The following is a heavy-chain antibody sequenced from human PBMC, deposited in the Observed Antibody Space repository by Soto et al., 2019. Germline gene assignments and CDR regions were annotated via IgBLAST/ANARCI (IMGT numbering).Heavy chain of an antibody. D-gene: IGHD5-12*01. Sequence: QVQLVQSGAEVKKPGSSVKVSCKASGGTFSSYAISWVRQAPGQGLEWMGGIIPIFGTANYAQKFQGRVTITADESTSTAYRELSSLRSEDTAVYYCARERKGGYDWRGGEFDYWGQGTLVTVSS. J-gene: IGHJ4*02. CDR2: IIPIFGTA. CDR1: GGTFSSYA. CDR3: ARERKGGYDWRGGEFDY. V-gene: IGHV1-69*01.